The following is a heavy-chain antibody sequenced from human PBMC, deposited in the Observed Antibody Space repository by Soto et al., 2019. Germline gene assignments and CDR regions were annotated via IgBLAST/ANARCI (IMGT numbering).Heavy chain of an antibody. Sequence: PGGSLRLSCAASGFTFSSYSMSLVRQAPGKGLECVSAISGSGGSTYDADSVKGRFTISRDNSKNTLYLQMNSLRAEATAVYHCATDPFYEHGNRDFHIWGKGPSATASS. V-gene: IGHV3-23*01. J-gene: IGHJ3*02. CDR2: ISGSGGST. D-gene: IGHD3-22*01. CDR1: GFTFSSYS. CDR3: ATDPFYEHGNRDFHI.